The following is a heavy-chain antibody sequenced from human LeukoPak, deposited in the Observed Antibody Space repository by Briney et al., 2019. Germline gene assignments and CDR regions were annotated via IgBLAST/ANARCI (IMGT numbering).Heavy chain of an antibody. CDR1: GGTFSSYA. J-gene: IGHJ4*02. V-gene: IGHV1-69*06. CDR2: IIPIFGTA. Sequence: GASVKVSCKASGGTFSSYAISWVRQAPGQGLEWMGGIIPIFGTANYAQKFQGRVTITADKSTSTAYMELSSLRSEDTTVYYCARGRSSSSGLLDYWGQGTLVTVSS. D-gene: IGHD6-6*01. CDR3: ARGRSSSSGLLDY.